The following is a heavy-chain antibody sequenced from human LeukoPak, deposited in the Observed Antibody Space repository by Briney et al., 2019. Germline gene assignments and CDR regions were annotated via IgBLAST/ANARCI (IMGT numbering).Heavy chain of an antibody. CDR1: GYTFTGYY. V-gene: IGHV1-2*06. Sequence: ASVKVSCKASGYTFTGYYMHRVRQAPGQGLEWMGRINPNSGGTNYAQKFQGRVTMTRDTSISTAYMELSRLRSDDTAVYYCARGIAAAGKRDYWGQGTLATVSS. CDR2: INPNSGGT. CDR3: ARGIAAAGKRDY. J-gene: IGHJ4*02. D-gene: IGHD6-13*01.